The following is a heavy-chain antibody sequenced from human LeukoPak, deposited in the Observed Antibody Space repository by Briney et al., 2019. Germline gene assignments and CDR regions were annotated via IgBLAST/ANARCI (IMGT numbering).Heavy chain of an antibody. Sequence: GGSLRLSCAASGSTFSTYAMSWVRQAPGKGLEWVSSISSSGGSTYYADSVKGRFTISRDNTQNTLYLQMNSLRAEDTAIFYCAKVRYVAGSPTCVDYWGQGTLVTVSS. CDR2: ISSSGGST. J-gene: IGHJ4*02. V-gene: IGHV3-23*01. D-gene: IGHD6-19*01. CDR3: AKVRYVAGSPTCVDY. CDR1: GSTFSTYA.